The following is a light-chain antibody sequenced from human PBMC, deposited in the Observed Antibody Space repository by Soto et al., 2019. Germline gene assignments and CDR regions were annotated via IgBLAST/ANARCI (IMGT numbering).Light chain of an antibody. V-gene: IGLV2-14*03. J-gene: IGLJ2*01. Sequence: QSALTQPASVSGSPGQSITISCTGTSSDIGGYNYVSWYQQHPGNAPKRMIYDVSNRPSGVSNRFSGSKSGNTAFLTISGLQSEDEADYYCSSYTSSSTRVFGGGTKLTVL. CDR2: DVS. CDR1: SSDIGGYNY. CDR3: SSYTSSSTRV.